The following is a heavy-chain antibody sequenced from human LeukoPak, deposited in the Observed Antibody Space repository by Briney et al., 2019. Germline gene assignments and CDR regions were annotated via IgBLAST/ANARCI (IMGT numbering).Heavy chain of an antibody. V-gene: IGHV3-23*01. CDR1: GFTFSSYA. Sequence: GGSLRLSCAASGFTFSSYAMSWVRQAPGKGLGWVSGISGSGGNTYYVDSAKGRFTISRDNSKNKFYLQMNSLRAEDTAVYYCVKAAGIIGTTYFDYWGQGTLVTVSS. J-gene: IGHJ4*02. D-gene: IGHD1-20*01. CDR3: VKAAGIIGTTYFDY. CDR2: ISGSGGNT.